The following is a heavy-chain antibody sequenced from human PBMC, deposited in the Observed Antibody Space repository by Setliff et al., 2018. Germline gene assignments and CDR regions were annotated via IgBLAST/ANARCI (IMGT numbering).Heavy chain of an antibody. D-gene: IGHD6-13*01. V-gene: IGHV4-59*01. J-gene: IGHJ6*02. CDR3: ARDRPIAAAGTFIRYYYYYGMDV. Sequence: TLSLTCTVSGGSLSSYYWSWIRQPPGKGLEWIGYIYYSGSTNYNPSLKSRVTISVDTSKNQFSLKLSSVTAADTAVYYCARDRPIAAAGTFIRYYYYYGMDVWGQGTTVTVSS. CDR1: GGSLSSYY. CDR2: IYYSGST.